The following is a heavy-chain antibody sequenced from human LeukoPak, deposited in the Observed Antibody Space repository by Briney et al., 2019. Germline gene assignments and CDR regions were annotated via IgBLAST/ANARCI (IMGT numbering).Heavy chain of an antibody. CDR2: ISPTGSTT. CDR1: GFSFSGHW. D-gene: IGHD1-26*01. J-gene: IGHJ3*02. V-gene: IGHV3-74*01. Sequence: QPGGSLRLSCTASGFSFSGHWMHWARQLPGKGLVWVSRISPTGSTTSYADSVKGRFTVSRDNAKNSLYLHLNSLRDEDTAVYYCARDPRPYSGSGLHFDIWGQGTLVTVSS. CDR3: ARDPRPYSGSGLHFDI.